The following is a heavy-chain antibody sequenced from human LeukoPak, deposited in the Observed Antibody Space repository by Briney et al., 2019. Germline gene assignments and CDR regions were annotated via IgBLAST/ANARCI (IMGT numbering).Heavy chain of an antibody. CDR2: IYYTGIT. D-gene: IGHD3-16*02. V-gene: IGHV4-59*08. Sequence: SETLSLTCTVSGGSISSYHWSWIRQPPGKGLEWIGYIYYTGITNYNPSLESRVTISVDTSKNQFSLKLNSVTAADTAVYYCTRHDAVPVIGHGMGVWGQGATVTVSS. J-gene: IGHJ6*02. CDR3: TRHDAVPVIGHGMGV. CDR1: GGSISSYH.